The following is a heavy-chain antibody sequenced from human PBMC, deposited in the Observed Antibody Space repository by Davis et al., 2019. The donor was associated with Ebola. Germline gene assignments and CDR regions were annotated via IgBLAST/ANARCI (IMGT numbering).Heavy chain of an antibody. CDR1: GYTFTSYG. Sequence: ASVKVSCKASGYTFTSYGISWVRQAPRQRLEWMGWISAHNGNTNYAQKLQGRVTMTTDTSTSTAYMELRSLRSDDTAVYYCARDRRIAIRAAIPYYYYYYMDVWGKGTTVTVSS. J-gene: IGHJ6*03. CDR2: ISAHNGNT. D-gene: IGHD2-2*02. CDR3: ARDRRIAIRAAIPYYYYYYMDV. V-gene: IGHV1-18*04.